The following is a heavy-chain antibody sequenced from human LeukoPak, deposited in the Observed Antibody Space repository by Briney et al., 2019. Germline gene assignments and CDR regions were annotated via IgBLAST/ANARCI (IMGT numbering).Heavy chain of an antibody. D-gene: IGHD6-13*01. CDR1: GFTFSGSA. J-gene: IGHJ4*02. Sequence: PGGSLKLSCAASGFTFSGSAMHWVRQASGKGLEWVGRIRSKANSYATAYAASVKGRFTISRGDSKNTAYLQMNSLKTEDTAVYYCTRQVAAAGTAHWGQGTLVTVSS. CDR3: TRQVAAAGTAH. CDR2: IRSKANSYAT. V-gene: IGHV3-73*01.